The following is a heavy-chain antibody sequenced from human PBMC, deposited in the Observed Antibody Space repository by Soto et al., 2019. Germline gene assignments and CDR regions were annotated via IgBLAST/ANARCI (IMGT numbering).Heavy chain of an antibody. D-gene: IGHD1-26*01. J-gene: IGHJ4*02. Sequence: QVQLVESGGGVVQPGRSLRLSCVASGFTFSNYGMHWVRQAPGKGLEWVAVISYDGSSQHYADSVKGRFTISRDNSKNTLYVQMKSRRAEDTAVYYCAKDGGWELPRGRGSDYWGQGPLVTVSS. CDR1: GFTFSNYG. V-gene: IGHV3-30*18. CDR3: AKDGGWELPRGRGSDY. CDR2: ISYDGSSQ.